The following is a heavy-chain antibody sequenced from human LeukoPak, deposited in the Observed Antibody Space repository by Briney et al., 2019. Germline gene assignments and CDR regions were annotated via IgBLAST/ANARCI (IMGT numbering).Heavy chain of an antibody. CDR2: IYYIGNT. CDR1: GGSISSSSHF. Sequence: SETLSLTCTVSGGSISSSSHFWGWIRQPPGKGLEWIGNIYYIGNTNYNPSLKSRVTISVDTSKNQFSLKLSSLTAADTAVYYCARDLGAVAGIDYWGQGTLVTVSS. CDR3: ARDLGAVAGIDY. V-gene: IGHV4-39*07. D-gene: IGHD6-19*01. J-gene: IGHJ4*02.